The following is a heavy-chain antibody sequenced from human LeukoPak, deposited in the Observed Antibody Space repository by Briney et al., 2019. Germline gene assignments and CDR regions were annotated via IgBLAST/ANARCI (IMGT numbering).Heavy chain of an antibody. CDR3: ARDALTMVRGVIAY. J-gene: IGHJ4*02. CDR1: GYTFTGYY. CDR2: INPNSGGT. Sequence: ASVKVSCKASGYTFTGYYMHWVRQAPGQGLEWMGWINPNSGGTNYAQKLQGRVTMTTDTSTSTAYMELRSLRSDDTAVYYCARDALTMVRGVIAYWGQGTLVTVSS. D-gene: IGHD3-10*01. V-gene: IGHV1-2*02.